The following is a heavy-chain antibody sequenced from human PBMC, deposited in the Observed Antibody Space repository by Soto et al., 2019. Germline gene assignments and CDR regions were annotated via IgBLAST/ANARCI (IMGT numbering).Heavy chain of an antibody. CDR2: IYYSGNT. J-gene: IGHJ4*02. V-gene: IGHV4-39*01. CDR1: GGSISSSSYY. Sequence: SETLSLTCTVSGGSISSSSYYWGWIRQPPGKGLEWIGGIYYSGNTYYNPSLKSRVTISVDTAKNQFSLKLSSVTAADTAVYYCARQYYFGSGSYYHRPFDFWGQGTLVTVSS. D-gene: IGHD3-10*01. CDR3: ARQYYFGSGSYYHRPFDF.